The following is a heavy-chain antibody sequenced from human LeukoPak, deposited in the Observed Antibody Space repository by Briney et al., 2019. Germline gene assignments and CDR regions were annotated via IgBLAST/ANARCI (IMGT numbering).Heavy chain of an antibody. Sequence: SETLSLTCTVSGGSISSSSYYWGWIRQPPGKGLEWIGSIYYSGSTYYNPSLKSRVTISVDTSKNQFSLKLSSVTAADTAVYYCASGYSSSRGKYNWFDPWGQGTLVTVSS. CDR2: IYYSGST. J-gene: IGHJ5*02. D-gene: IGHD6-13*01. CDR3: ASGYSSSRGKYNWFDP. V-gene: IGHV4-39*07. CDR1: GGSISSSSYY.